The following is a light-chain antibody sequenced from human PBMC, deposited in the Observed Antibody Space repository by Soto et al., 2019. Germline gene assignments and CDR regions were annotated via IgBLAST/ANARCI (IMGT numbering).Light chain of an antibody. Sequence: ELVMTQSPATLSVSLGGSATLSCRDSQSVSTDLAWYQQRHGQAPRLLIFGAYTRATGIPATFTGSGSGTEFILTISSLQSEDSAVYYCQQYNLWPPETXGQGTKVDI. CDR3: QQYNLWPPET. V-gene: IGKV3-15*01. CDR2: GAY. J-gene: IGKJ1*01. CDR1: QSVSTD.